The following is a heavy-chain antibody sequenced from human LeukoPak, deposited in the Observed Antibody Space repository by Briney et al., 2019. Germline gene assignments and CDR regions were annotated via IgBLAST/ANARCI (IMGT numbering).Heavy chain of an antibody. CDR3: ARDLTPRIAVVGGSDWDAFDI. Sequence: GASVKVSCKASGYTFTSYAMNWVRQAPGQGLEWMGWINTNTGNPTYAQGFTGRFVFSLDTSDSTAYLQISSLKAEDTAVYYCARDLTPRIAVVGGSDWDAFDIWGQGTMVTVSS. CDR1: GYTFTSYA. V-gene: IGHV7-4-1*02. CDR2: INTNTGNP. D-gene: IGHD6-19*01. J-gene: IGHJ3*02.